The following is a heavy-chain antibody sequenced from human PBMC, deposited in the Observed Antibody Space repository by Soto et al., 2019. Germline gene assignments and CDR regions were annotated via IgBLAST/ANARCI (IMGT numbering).Heavy chain of an antibody. CDR1: GYTFTSYG. CDR3: ARGMVEYSSSSGRLDY. D-gene: IGHD6-6*01. V-gene: IGHV1-18*01. Sequence: ASVKVSCKASGYTFTSYGISWVRQAPGQGLEWMGWISAYNGNTNYAQKLQGRVTMTTDTSTSTAYMELRNLRSDDTAVYYCARGMVEYSSSSGRLDYWGQGTLVTVSS. CDR2: ISAYNGNT. J-gene: IGHJ4*02.